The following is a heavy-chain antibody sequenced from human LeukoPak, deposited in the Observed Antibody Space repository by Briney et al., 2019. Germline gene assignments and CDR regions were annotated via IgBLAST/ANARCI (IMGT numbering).Heavy chain of an antibody. CDR2: ISYDESNK. J-gene: IGHJ4*02. CDR3: ANIAYGGNSPDY. D-gene: IGHD4-23*01. CDR1: GFTFSSYG. Sequence: GGSLRLSCAASGFTFSSYGMHWVRQAPGKGLEWVAVISYDESNKYYADSVKGRFTISRDNSKNTLYLQMNSLRAEDTAVYYCANIAYGGNSPDYWGQGTLVTVSS. V-gene: IGHV3-30*18.